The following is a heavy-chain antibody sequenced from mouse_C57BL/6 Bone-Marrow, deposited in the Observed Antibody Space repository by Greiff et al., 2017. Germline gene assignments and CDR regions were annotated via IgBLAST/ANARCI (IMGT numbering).Heavy chain of an antibody. CDR3: ARWSTTVVALYYFDY. CDR2: IYPEAGAT. D-gene: IGHD1-1*01. Sequence: QVQLQQSGPELVKPGASVKISCKASGYAFSSSWMNWVKQRPGKGLEWIGRIYPEAGATNYNGKLKGKATLTADKSSSTAYMQLSSLTSEDSAVYFCARWSTTVVALYYFDYWGQGTTLTVSS. V-gene: IGHV1-82*01. J-gene: IGHJ2*01. CDR1: GYAFSSSW.